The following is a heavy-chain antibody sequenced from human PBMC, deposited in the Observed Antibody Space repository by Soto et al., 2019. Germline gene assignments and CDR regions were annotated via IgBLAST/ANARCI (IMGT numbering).Heavy chain of an antibody. V-gene: IGHV3-11*06. J-gene: IGHJ4*02. CDR2: ISSSSSYT. D-gene: IGHD6-19*01. CDR3: ARRQYSSGWYYFDY. Sequence: GSLRLSCAASGFTFSDYYMSWIRQAPGKGLEWVSYISSSSSYTNYADSVKGRFTISRDNAKNSLYLQMNSLRAEDTAVYYCARRQYSSGWYYFDYWGQGTRVTVSS. CDR1: GFTFSDYY.